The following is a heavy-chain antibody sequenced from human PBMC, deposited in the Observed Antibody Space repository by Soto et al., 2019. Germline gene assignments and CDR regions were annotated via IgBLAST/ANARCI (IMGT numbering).Heavy chain of an antibody. CDR3: ATSYGSGSTHFDS. J-gene: IGHJ4*02. CDR2: VNPIVVMS. CDR1: GGTFTSYT. D-gene: IGHD3-10*01. V-gene: IGHV1-69*02. Sequence: QVQLVQSGAEVKKPGSSVKVSCTASGGTFTSYTINWVRQAPGRGLEWVGRVNPIVVMSNSALKFQGRVTITADKSTSTAFMYLTSLKSEGTAVYYCATSYGSGSTHFDSWGQGTLVTVS.